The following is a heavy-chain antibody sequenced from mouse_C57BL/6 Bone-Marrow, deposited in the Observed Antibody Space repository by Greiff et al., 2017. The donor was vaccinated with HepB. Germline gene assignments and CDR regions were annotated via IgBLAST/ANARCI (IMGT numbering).Heavy chain of an antibody. V-gene: IGHV1-15*01. J-gene: IGHJ2*01. Sequence: VQLVESGAELVRPGASVTLSCKASGYTFTDYEMHWVKQTPVHGLEWIGAIDPETGGTAYNQKFKGKAILTADKSSSTAYMELRSLTSEDSAVYYCTRYYDYEGYFDYWGQGTTLTVSS. CDR3: TRYYDYEGYFDY. CDR2: IDPETGGT. D-gene: IGHD2-4*01. CDR1: GYTFTDYE.